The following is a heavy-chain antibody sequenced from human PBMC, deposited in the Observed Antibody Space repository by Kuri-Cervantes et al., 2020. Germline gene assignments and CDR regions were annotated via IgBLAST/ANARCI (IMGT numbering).Heavy chain of an antibody. CDR3: ARAPLDDYSNYKEGGWFDP. Sequence: ASVKVSCKASGYTFTSYCMHWVRQAPGQGLEWMGIINPSGGSTSYAQKFQGRVTMTRDTSTSTVYMELSSLRSEDTAVYYCARAPLDDYSNYKEGGWFDPWGQGTLVTVSS. D-gene: IGHD4-11*01. J-gene: IGHJ5*02. V-gene: IGHV1-46*01. CDR2: INPSGGST. CDR1: GYTFTSYC.